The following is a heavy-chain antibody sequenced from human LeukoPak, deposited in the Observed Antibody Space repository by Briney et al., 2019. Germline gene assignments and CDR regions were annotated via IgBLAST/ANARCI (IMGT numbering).Heavy chain of an antibody. J-gene: IGHJ4*02. CDR2: IYSGGST. CDR3: EGHYYDSSGYYY. D-gene: IGHD3-22*01. V-gene: IGHV3-53*01. CDR1: GFTVSSNY. Sequence: GGSLRLSCAASGFTVSSNYMRWVRQAPGKGLEWVSVIYSGGSTYYADSVKGRFTISRDNSKNTLYLQMNSLRAEDTAVYYCEGHYYDSSGYYYWGQGTLVTVSS.